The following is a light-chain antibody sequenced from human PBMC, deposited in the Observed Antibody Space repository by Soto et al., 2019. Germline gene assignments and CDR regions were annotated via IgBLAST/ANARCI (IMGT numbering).Light chain of an antibody. CDR2: EVS. CDR3: SSYAGSNNWV. J-gene: IGLJ3*02. Sequence: QSVLTQPPSASGSRGQSVTISCTGTSSDVGGYKYVSWYQQHPGKAPKVMIYEVSKWPSGVPDRFAGSKSGNTASLTVSGLQAEDEADYYCSSYAGSNNWVFGGGTKVTVL. V-gene: IGLV2-8*01. CDR1: SSDVGGYKY.